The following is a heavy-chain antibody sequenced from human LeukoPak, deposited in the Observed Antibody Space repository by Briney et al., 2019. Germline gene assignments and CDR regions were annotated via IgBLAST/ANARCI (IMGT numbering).Heavy chain of an antibody. CDR2: INPNSGGT. CDR3: ARRGVAGIWGTYYFDY. V-gene: IGHV1-2*02. CDR1: GYTFTGYY. Sequence: GASVKVSCKASGYTFTGYYMHWVRQAPGQGLEWMGWINPNSGGTNYAQKFQGRVTMTRDTSISTAYMELSRLRSDDTDVYYCARRGVAGIWGTYYFDYWGQGTLVTVSS. J-gene: IGHJ4*02. D-gene: IGHD6-19*01.